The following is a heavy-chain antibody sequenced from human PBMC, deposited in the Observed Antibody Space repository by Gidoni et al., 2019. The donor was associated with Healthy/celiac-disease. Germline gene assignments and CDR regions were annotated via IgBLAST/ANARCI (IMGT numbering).Heavy chain of an antibody. CDR3: ASRPWEIDY. D-gene: IGHD1-26*01. CDR2: ISSSGSTI. J-gene: IGHJ4*02. Sequence: FGDYYMSWIRQAPGQGLAWVSYISSSGSTIYYADSVKGRFTISRDNAKNSLYLQMNRLRAEDTAVYYCASRPWEIDYWGQGTLVTVSS. V-gene: IGHV3-11*01. CDR1: FGDYY.